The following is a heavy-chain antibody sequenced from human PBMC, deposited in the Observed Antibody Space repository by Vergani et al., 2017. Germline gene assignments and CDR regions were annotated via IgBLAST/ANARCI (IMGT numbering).Heavy chain of an antibody. CDR3: GRDVGGSFGRYYYESSGYYYYYYMDV. Sequence: QVQLQQSGPGLVKPSQTLSLTCAISGDSVSSNSAAWNWIRQSPSRGLEWLGRTYYRSKWYNDYAVSVKRRITINPDTSKNQFSLQLNSVTPEDTAVYYCGRDVGGSFGRYYYESSGYYYYYYMDVWGKGTTVTVSS. J-gene: IGHJ6*03. CDR2: TYYRSKWYN. CDR1: GDSVSSNSAA. V-gene: IGHV6-1*01. D-gene: IGHD3-22*01.